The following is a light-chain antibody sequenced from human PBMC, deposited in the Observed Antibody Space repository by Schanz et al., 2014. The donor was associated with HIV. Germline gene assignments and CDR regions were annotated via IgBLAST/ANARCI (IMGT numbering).Light chain of an antibody. CDR3: QQYDHRSFT. V-gene: IGKV4-1*01. CDR2: WAS. CDR1: QSILYSSNNKNY. J-gene: IGKJ2*01. Sequence: DIVMTQSPDSLAVSLGERATINCKSSQSILYSSNNKNYLAWYQQKPGQPPKLLIYWASTRESGVPDRFSGSGSGTDFTLTISSLQPEDFATYYCQQYDHRSFTFGQGTKLEI.